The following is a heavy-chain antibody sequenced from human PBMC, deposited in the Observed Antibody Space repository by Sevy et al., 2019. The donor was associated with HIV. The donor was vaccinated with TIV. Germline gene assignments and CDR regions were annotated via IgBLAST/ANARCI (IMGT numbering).Heavy chain of an antibody. Sequence: ASVKVSCKASGYTFTSYGISWVRQAPGQGLEWMGWISAYNGNTNYAQKLQGRVTMTTDTSTSTAYMGLRSLRSDDTAVYYCARLRGGFGELLLELYGMDVWGQGTTVTVSS. J-gene: IGHJ6*02. V-gene: IGHV1-18*01. D-gene: IGHD3-10*01. CDR2: ISAYNGNT. CDR1: GYTFTSYG. CDR3: ARLRGGFGELLLELYGMDV.